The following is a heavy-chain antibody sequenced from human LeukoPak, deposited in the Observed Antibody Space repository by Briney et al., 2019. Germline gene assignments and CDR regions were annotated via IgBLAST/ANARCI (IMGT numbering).Heavy chain of an antibody. CDR2: IYYSGST. CDR1: GGSISSYY. D-gene: IGHD3-22*01. CDR3: ARSSESYDSSGYYSYYFDY. Sequence: SETLSLICTVSGGSISSYYWSWIRQPPGKGLEWIGFIYYSGSTHYKPSLKSRGTISVDTSKNQYSLKLSSVTAADTAVYYCARSSESYDSSGYYSYYFDYWGQGTLVTVSS. V-gene: IGHV4-59*01. J-gene: IGHJ4*02.